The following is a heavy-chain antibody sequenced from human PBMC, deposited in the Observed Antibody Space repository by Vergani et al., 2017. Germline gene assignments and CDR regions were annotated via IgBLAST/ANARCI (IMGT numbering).Heavy chain of an antibody. CDR2: ISGSGSSK. V-gene: IGHV3-23*01. D-gene: IGHD3-22*01. J-gene: IGHJ4*02. CDR1: GFTFDNYA. Sequence: EVHLLESGGGLIQPGGSLRISCAASGFTFDNYAMTWVRQAPGKGLQWVSGISGSGSSKFYEDSLKGRVTISRDNSKNTLSLQMNSLTAADTAIYCCAGPQGTSAYYYGGFDYWGQGTLVTVSS. CDR3: AGPQGTSAYYYGGFDY.